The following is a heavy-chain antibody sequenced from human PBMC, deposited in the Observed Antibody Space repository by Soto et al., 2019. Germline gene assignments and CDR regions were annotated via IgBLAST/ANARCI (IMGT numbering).Heavy chain of an antibody. J-gene: IGHJ3*01. V-gene: IGHV1-18*01. D-gene: IGHD1-1*01. CDR3: ARERPLEDSPLAEAFDV. CDR2: ISGHNGKT. CDR1: GYTFTTYG. Sequence: VHLVQSGAEVKKPGASVKVSCNSSGYTFTTYGVAWVRQVPGQGLEWMGWISGHNGKTFYAQSFQDRVTMTTDTSTSTAYMELRSLRSDDTAVYFCARERPLEDSPLAEAFDVWGQGTRVTVSS.